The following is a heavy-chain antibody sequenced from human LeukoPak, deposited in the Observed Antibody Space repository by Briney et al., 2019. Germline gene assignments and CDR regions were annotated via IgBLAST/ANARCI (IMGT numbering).Heavy chain of an antibody. Sequence: GGSLRLSCAASGFTFSSYGMHWVRQAPGKGLEWVAVISYDGSNKYYADSVKGRFTISRDNSKNTLYLQMNSLRAEDTAVYYCAKNFYRYSSGWYTSDAFDIWGQGTMVTVSS. CDR3: AKNFYRYSSGWYTSDAFDI. CDR2: ISYDGSNK. J-gene: IGHJ3*02. D-gene: IGHD6-19*01. CDR1: GFTFSSYG. V-gene: IGHV3-30*18.